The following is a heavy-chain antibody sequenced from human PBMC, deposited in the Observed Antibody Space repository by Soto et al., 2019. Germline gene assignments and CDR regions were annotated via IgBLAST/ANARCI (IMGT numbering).Heavy chain of an antibody. D-gene: IGHD3-16*01. V-gene: IGHV3-23*01. Sequence: VGPLRLSFAPTGFKLSNYAMSWVRLAPGKGLEWVSLISATGGGTYYAESVKIRFTISRDNSHNTLYLQVHSLTAEDTAVYYCAKDRRAGGNSAFYFDFWAQEAQVTVSS. CDR1: GFKLSNYA. J-gene: IGHJ4*02. CDR2: ISATGGGT. CDR3: AKDRRAGGNSAFYFDF.